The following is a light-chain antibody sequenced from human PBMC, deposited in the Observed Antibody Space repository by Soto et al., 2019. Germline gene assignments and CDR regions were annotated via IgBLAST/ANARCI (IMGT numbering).Light chain of an antibody. CDR1: SSDVGGYNY. V-gene: IGLV2-8*01. J-gene: IGLJ3*02. CDR3: SSYAGRNTWV. Sequence: QSALTQPPSASGSPGQSVTISCTGTSSDVGGYNYVSWYQQHPGKAPKCMMYEVTKRPSGVPDRFSGSNSGNTASLTVSELQPEDEADYYCSSYAGRNTWVFGGGPKLTVL. CDR2: EVT.